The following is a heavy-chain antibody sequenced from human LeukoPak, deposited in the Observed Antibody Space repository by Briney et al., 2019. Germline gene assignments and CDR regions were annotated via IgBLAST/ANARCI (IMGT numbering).Heavy chain of an antibody. D-gene: IGHD2-2*02. Sequence: PGGSLRLSCAASGFTFDDYGMSWVRQAPGKGLEWVATIKRDGSEKYYVDSVEGRFTISRDNAKNSLYLQMNSLRAEETAVYYCAREGRELAYCSGSTCYSSGPIDSWGQGTLVTVSS. J-gene: IGHJ4*02. CDR3: AREGRELAYCSGSTCYSSGPIDS. CDR1: GFTFDDYG. V-gene: IGHV3-7*01. CDR2: IKRDGSEK.